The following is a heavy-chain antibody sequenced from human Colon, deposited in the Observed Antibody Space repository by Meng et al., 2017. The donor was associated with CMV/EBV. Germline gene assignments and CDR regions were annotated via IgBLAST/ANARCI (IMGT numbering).Heavy chain of an antibody. J-gene: IGHJ4*02. Sequence: LRLPCAASGFTFTNAAMTWVRQASGKGLEWIGRIKSKIDGGKIDYAAPVRGRFAISRDDSKATVYLQIDTLEIEDTGMYYCTTLLRGFWGQGTLVTVSS. D-gene: IGHD2-15*01. V-gene: IGHV3-15*01. CDR2: IKSKIDGGKI. CDR3: TTLLRGF. CDR1: GFTFTNAA.